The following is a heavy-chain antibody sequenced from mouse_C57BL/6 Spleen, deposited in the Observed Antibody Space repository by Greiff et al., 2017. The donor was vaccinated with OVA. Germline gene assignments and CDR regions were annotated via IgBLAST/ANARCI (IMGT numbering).Heavy chain of an antibody. J-gene: IGHJ3*01. V-gene: IGHV1-61*01. CDR1: GYTFTSYW. D-gene: IGHD2-3*01. CDR2: IYPSNSGT. CDR3: ARSHDGYVAY. Sequence: QVQLQQPGAELVRPGSSVKLSCKASGYTFTSYWMDWVKQRPGQGLEWIGNIYPSNSGTHYNQKFKAKATLTVDKSSSTAYMQLSSLTSEDSAVYYCARSHDGYVAYWGQGTLVTVSA.